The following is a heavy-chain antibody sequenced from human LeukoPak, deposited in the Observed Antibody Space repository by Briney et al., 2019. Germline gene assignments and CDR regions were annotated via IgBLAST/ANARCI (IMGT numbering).Heavy chain of an antibody. J-gene: IGHJ6*03. CDR1: EFTFSNYA. D-gene: IGHD2-15*01. CDR2: ISYDGSDE. V-gene: IGHV3-30*04. Sequence: PGGSLRLSCAASEFTFSNYAMHWVRQAPGKGLEWVALISYDGSDEYYADSVKGRFTISRDNAKNSLFLQMNSLRAEDTAVYYCARVLRYCSGGNCYSGGLGYMDVWGKGTTVTISS. CDR3: ARVLRYCSGGNCYSGGLGYMDV.